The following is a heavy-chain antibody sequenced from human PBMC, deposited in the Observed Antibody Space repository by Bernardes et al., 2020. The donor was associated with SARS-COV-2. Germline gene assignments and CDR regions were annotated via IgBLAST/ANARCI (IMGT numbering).Heavy chain of an antibody. CDR3: AKDPGGRELES. CDR2: ISYDVDQK. CDR1: GFMTSYE. D-gene: IGHD3-16*01. V-gene: IGHV3-30*04. J-gene: IGHJ4*02. Sequence: GWSLSLSCVASGFMTSYEMHWVRQAPGKGLEWVASISYDVDQKFYVDSVKGRFTISRDNSKNTLYLQMSSLRSEDTATYYCAKDPGGRELESWGQGTLVSVSS.